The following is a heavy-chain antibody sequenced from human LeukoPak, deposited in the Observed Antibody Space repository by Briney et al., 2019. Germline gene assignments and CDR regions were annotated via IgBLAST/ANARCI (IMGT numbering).Heavy chain of an antibody. CDR2: ISGSGAST. V-gene: IGHV3-23*01. CDR1: GFTFNSYA. CDR3: AKGFSYYYYYGMDV. J-gene: IGHJ6*02. Sequence: GGSLRLSCAASGFTFNSYAMSWVRQAPGKGLYWVSAISGSGASTYYADSVKGRFTISRDNSKDTLYVQMNSLRVDDTAVYYCAKGFSYYYYYGMDVWGQGTTVTV. D-gene: IGHD3-10*01.